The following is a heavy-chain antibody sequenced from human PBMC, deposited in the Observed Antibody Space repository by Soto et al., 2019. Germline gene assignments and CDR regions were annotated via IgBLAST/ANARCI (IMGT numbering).Heavy chain of an antibody. CDR3: GGEGSSLGAFDI. Sequence: EVQLVESGGGLVQPGGSLRLSCVASGFTFSTFWMTWVRQAPGKGLEWVANIRPDGGEESYGDSVRGRFTISRDNSKNSLFLQMHSLRAEDTAVYYCGGEGSSLGAFDIWGQGTMVTVSS. CDR1: GFTFSTFW. J-gene: IGHJ3*02. CDR2: IRPDGGEE. V-gene: IGHV3-7*01.